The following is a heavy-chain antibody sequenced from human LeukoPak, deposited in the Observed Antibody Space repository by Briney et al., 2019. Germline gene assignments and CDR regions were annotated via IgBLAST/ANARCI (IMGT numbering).Heavy chain of an antibody. CDR2: INHSGST. CDR1: GGSFSGYY. CDR3: ASRYYYDSSGYNYRFDY. Sequence: SETLSLTCAVYGGSFSGYYWSWIRQPPGKGLEWIGEINHSGSTNYNPSLQSRVTISVDTSKNQFSLKLSSVTAADTAVYYCASRYYYDSSGYNYRFDYWGQGTLVTVSS. J-gene: IGHJ4*02. D-gene: IGHD3-22*01. V-gene: IGHV4-34*01.